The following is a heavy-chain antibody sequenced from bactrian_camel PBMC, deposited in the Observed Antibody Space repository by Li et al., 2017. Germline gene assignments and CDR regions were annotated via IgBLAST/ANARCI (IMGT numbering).Heavy chain of an antibody. D-gene: IGHD3*01. J-gene: IGHJ4*01. V-gene: IGHV3S53*01. CDR1: GFTFHNYG. Sequence: HVQLVESGGGLVQPGGSLRLSCAAAGFTFHNYGMAWFRWAPGKEREGVAAVAVDYTTKYADSVKGRFTISRDNAKNTLYLQMNSLIPEDTGIYYCAAVGERVPAGAAALSLMNRGRSMYSGQGTQVTVS. CDR2: VAVDYTT.